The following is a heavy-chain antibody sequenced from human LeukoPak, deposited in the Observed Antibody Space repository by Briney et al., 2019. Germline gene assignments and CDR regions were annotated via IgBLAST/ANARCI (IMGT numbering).Heavy chain of an antibody. CDR2: ISGDATGT. V-gene: IGHV3-64*01. CDR1: GFTFRSSP. D-gene: IGHD1/OR15-1a*01. Sequence: PGGSLRLSCLASGFTFRSSPMHWVRQAPGKGLQSISAISGDATGTYYANSVKGRFTISRDNSENTLYLQMGSLTVEDMAVYYCAREGTPGTLDYWGQGSLVTVSS. CDR3: AREGTPGTLDY. J-gene: IGHJ4*02.